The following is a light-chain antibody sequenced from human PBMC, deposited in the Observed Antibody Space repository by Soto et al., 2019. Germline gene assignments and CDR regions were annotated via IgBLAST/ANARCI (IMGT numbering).Light chain of an antibody. J-gene: IGKJ4*01. CDR2: GAY. V-gene: IGKV3-15*01. CDR3: QQYCNWPQLT. CDR1: QSVSSS. Sequence: IVVTQSPATLSVSPGETVTLSCRVSQSVSSSLAWYQQKPGQAPRLLISGAYTRATGIPARFSGSGSGTEFTFTIIGLESEDFAVYYCQQYCNWPQLTFGGGTRVEIE.